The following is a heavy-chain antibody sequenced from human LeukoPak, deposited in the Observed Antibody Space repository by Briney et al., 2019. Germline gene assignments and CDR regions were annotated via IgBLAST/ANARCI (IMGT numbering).Heavy chain of an antibody. CDR2: IYYSGST. CDR3: ASLSGYAGMDV. D-gene: IGHD5-12*01. J-gene: IGHJ6*02. V-gene: IGHV4-59*01. CDR1: GGSFSGYY. Sequence: SETLSLTCAVYGGSFSGYYWSWIRQPPGKGLEWIGYIYYSGSTNYNPSLKSRVTISVDTSKNQFSLKLSSVTAADTAVYYCASLSGYAGMDVWGQGTTVTVSS.